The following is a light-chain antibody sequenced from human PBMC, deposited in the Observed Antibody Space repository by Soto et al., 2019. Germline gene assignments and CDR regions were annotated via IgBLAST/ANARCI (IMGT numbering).Light chain of an antibody. Sequence: EIVLTQSPGTLSLSPGERATLSCRASQSVSSSYLAWYQQKPGQAPRLLIYGASSRATGIPDRFSGSGSGTDFTLTISRLDPEDFAVYYCQQYGSLPFTFGPGTKVDIK. J-gene: IGKJ3*01. V-gene: IGKV3-20*01. CDR2: GAS. CDR3: QQYGSLPFT. CDR1: QSVSSSY.